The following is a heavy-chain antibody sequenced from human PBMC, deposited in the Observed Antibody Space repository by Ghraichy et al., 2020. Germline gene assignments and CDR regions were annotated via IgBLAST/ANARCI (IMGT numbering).Heavy chain of an antibody. CDR1: GDSVSSNSAA. CDR2: TYYRSKWYN. Sequence: SQTLSLTCAISGDSVSSNSAAWNWIRQSPSRGLEWLGRTYYRSKWYNDYAPSLKSRLTINPDTSKNQFSVQLNSVTPEDTAVYFCSNGGGAFPVWGQGTMVTVSS. V-gene: IGHV6-1*01. J-gene: IGHJ3*01. CDR3: SNGGGAFPV. D-gene: IGHD3-10*01.